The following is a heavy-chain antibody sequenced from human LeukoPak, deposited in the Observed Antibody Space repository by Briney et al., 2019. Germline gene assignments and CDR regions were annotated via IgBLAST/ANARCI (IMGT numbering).Heavy chain of an antibody. Sequence: GGSLRLSCAASGFTFSGSAMHWVRQASGKGLEWVGRIRSKANNYATTYAASVKGRFTISRDDSKNTAYLQMNSLRAEDTAVYYCARDVHPGITIFGVVDYWGQGTLVTVSS. CDR3: ARDVHPGITIFGVVDY. V-gene: IGHV3-73*01. D-gene: IGHD3-3*01. J-gene: IGHJ4*02. CDR2: IRSKANNYAT. CDR1: GFTFSGSA.